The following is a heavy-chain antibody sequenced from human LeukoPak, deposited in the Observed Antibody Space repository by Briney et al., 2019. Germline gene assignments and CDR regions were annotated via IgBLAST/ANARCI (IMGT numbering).Heavy chain of an antibody. D-gene: IGHD4-17*01. CDR3: ARYLYGDSASYFDY. Sequence: SGPTLVNPTQALTLTGTFSGFSLSTSGMCVSWIRQPPGKALEWLALIDWDDNKYYNASLGTRLAISKDTSKNQVVLTMTNMDPVDTATYFCARYLYGDSASYFDYWGQGSLVIVSS. V-gene: IGHV2-70*01. CDR2: IDWDDNK. J-gene: IGHJ4*02. CDR1: GFSLSTSGMC.